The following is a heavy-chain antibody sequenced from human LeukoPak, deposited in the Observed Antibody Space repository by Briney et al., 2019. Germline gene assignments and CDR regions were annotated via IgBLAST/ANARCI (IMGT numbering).Heavy chain of an antibody. D-gene: IGHD2-15*01. J-gene: IGHJ3*01. V-gene: IGHV3-74*01. Sequence: GGSLRLSCAASGFTFSNHWMQWVRQVPGKGLVWVARMNSDGTSIIHADSVKGRFTISRDNAENTLYLQMNSLRPEDTALYYCARSQSGVFDVWGQGTMVIVSS. CDR2: MNSDGTSI. CDR3: ARSQSGVFDV. CDR1: GFTFSNHW.